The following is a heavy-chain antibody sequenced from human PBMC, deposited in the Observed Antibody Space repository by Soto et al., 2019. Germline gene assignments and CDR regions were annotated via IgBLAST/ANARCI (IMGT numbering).Heavy chain of an antibody. CDR2: ISWNSGSI. Sequence: PGGSLRLSCAASGFTFDDYAMHWVRQAPGKGLEWVSGISWNSGSIGYADSVKGRFTISRDNAKNSLYLQMNSLRAEDTALYYCAKGPHYDILTGSPGYWGQGTLVTVSS. CDR3: AKGPHYDILTGSPGY. J-gene: IGHJ4*02. CDR1: GFTFDDYA. D-gene: IGHD3-9*01. V-gene: IGHV3-9*01.